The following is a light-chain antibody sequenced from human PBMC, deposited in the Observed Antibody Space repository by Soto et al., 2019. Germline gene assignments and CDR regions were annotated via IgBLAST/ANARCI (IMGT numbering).Light chain of an antibody. V-gene: IGLV7-43*01. J-gene: IGLJ2*01. CDR1: TGAVTSGHF. Sequence: QTVVTQEPSLNVSPGGTVTLTCASSTGAVTSGHFPNWVQQKPGQVPKSLIYSTSDKHSWTPARCSGSLLGGKAALTLSSVQPEDEAKYYCLLYYGGALGVCGGGTKLTVL. CDR2: STS. CDR3: LLYYGGALGV.